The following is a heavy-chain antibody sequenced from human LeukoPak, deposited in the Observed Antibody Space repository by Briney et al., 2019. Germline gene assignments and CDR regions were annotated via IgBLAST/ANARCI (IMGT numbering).Heavy chain of an antibody. CDR1: GDSVSTNSGA. D-gene: IGHD5-18*01. Sequence: SQTLSLTCDISGDSVSTNSGAWNWIRQSPSRGLEWLGRTYYRSTWYDDYAESVRSRITIKADTSKNQVSLHLNSVSPDDTAVYYCARESSYLAWFDPWGQGTLVTVSS. J-gene: IGHJ5*02. V-gene: IGHV6-1*01. CDR3: ARESSYLAWFDP. CDR2: TYYRSTWYD.